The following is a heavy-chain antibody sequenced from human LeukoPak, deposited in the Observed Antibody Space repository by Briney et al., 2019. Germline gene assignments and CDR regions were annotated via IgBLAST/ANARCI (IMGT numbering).Heavy chain of an antibody. CDR2: ISGSGGST. CDR3: AKGSGSYGYNYYYYGMDV. CDR1: GFTFSSYA. D-gene: IGHD1-26*01. V-gene: IGHV3-23*01. Sequence: GGSLRLSCAASGFTFSSYAMSWVRQAPGKGLEWVSAISGSGGSTYYADSVKGRFTISRDNSKNTLYLQMNSLRAEDTAVYYCAKGSGSYGYNYYYYGMDVWGQGTTVTVSS. J-gene: IGHJ6*02.